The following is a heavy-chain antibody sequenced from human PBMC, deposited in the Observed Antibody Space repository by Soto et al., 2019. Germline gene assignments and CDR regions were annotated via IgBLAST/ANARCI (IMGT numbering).Heavy chain of an antibody. V-gene: IGHV3-72*01. CDR2: TRNKADSYTT. Sequence: EVQLVESGGGLVQPGGSLRLSCAASGFSFSDHYMDWVRQAPGKGLEWVGRTRNKADSYTTEYAASVKGRFTISRDDSKYSLYLQMNSLKTEDTAVYYCTRSWLSGLGGMDVWGQGTTVTVSS. CDR1: GFSFSDHY. CDR3: TRSWLSGLGGMDV. J-gene: IGHJ6*02. D-gene: IGHD3-22*01.